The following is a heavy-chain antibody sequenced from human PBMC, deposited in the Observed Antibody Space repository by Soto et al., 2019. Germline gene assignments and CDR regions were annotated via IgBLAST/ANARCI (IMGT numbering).Heavy chain of an antibody. V-gene: IGHV1-2*02. CDR3: ARDYYDSSGYSNNWFDP. J-gene: IGHJ5*02. D-gene: IGHD3-22*01. Sequence: ASVEVSCEASGYSFTGYYIHWVRQAPGEGLEWVGWINPNSGGTNYAQKFQGRVTMTRDTSISTAYMELSRLRSDDTAVYYCARDYYDSSGYSNNWFDPWGQGTLVTVSS. CDR2: INPNSGGT. CDR1: GYSFTGYY.